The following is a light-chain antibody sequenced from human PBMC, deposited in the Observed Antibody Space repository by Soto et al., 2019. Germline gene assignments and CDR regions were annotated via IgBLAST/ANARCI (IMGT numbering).Light chain of an antibody. CDR2: GAS. CDR1: QNIISY. CDR3: QQYTRYPRT. V-gene: IGKV3-15*01. Sequence: EIVMTQSPATLSVSPGERATLSCRASQNIISYLAWYQQKPGQAPCLLMYGASTWATGVPARFSGSGSGTEFTLTIFSLQSEDFAIYYCQQYTRYPRTFGQGTKV. J-gene: IGKJ2*01.